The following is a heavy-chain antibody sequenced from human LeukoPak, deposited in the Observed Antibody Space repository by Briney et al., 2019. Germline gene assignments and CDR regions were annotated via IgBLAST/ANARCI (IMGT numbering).Heavy chain of an antibody. CDR1: GFTFSSYE. J-gene: IGHJ4*02. CDR2: ISSSGSTI. Sequence: GGSLRLSCAASGFTFSSYEMNWVRQAPGKGLEWVSYISSSGSTIYYADSVKGRFNISRDNAKNSLYLQMNSLRAEDTAVYYCARDPSLAVAGFFDYWGQGTLVTVSS. D-gene: IGHD6-19*01. CDR3: ARDPSLAVAGFFDY. V-gene: IGHV3-48*03.